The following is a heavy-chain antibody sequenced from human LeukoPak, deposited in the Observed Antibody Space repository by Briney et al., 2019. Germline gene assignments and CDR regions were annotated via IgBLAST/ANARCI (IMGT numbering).Heavy chain of an antibody. J-gene: IGHJ4*02. CDR1: GFTFSSYA. D-gene: IGHD3-10*01. Sequence: PGGSLRLSCAASGFTFSSYAMSWVRQAPGKGLEWVSAISGSASSTYYADSVKGRFTISRDNSKNTLYPQMNSLRAEDTAVYYCAKESSYYGSGSYYKAFDYWGQGTLATVSS. CDR2: ISGSASST. CDR3: AKESSYYGSGSYYKAFDY. V-gene: IGHV3-23*01.